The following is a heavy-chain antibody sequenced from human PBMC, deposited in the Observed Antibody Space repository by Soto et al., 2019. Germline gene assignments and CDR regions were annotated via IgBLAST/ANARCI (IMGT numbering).Heavy chain of an antibody. J-gene: IGHJ4*02. CDR1: GFTFSSYG. CDR2: IWYDGSNK. CDR3: ARDDFRTGPLDY. Sequence: GGSLRLSCAASGFTFSSYGMHWVRQAPGKGLEWVAVIWYDGSNKYYADYVKGRFTISRDNSKNTLYLQMNSLRAEDTAVYYCARDDFRTGPLDYWGQGTLVTVSS. D-gene: IGHD3-3*01. V-gene: IGHV3-33*01.